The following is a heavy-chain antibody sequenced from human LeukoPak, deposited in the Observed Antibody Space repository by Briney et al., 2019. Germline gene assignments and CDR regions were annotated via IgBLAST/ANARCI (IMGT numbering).Heavy chain of an antibody. CDR2: IRYDGSNK. CDR1: GFTFDDYG. V-gene: IGHV3-30*02. Sequence: LSGGSLRLSCAASGFTFDDYGMHWVRQAPGKGLEWVAFIRYDGSNKYYADSVKGRFTISRDNSKNTLYLQMNSLRAEDTAVYYCAKGSYGSGSYYDPGPDDAFDIWGQGTMVTVSS. J-gene: IGHJ3*02. CDR3: AKGSYGSGSYYDPGPDDAFDI. D-gene: IGHD3-10*01.